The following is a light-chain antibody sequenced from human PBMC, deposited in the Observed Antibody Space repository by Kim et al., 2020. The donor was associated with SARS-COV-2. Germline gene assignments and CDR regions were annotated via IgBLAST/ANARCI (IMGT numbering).Light chain of an antibody. CDR2: AES. V-gene: IGKV3-20*01. CDR3: QQYGTSTGYT. Sequence: PGDRAPLSCRASQSVSSNYLAWYQQKPGQAPRLLIYAESSRATGIPDRFSGSGSQTDFTLTINGLEPEDFALYYCQQYGTSTGYTFGQGTKLEI. CDR1: QSVSSNY. J-gene: IGKJ2*01.